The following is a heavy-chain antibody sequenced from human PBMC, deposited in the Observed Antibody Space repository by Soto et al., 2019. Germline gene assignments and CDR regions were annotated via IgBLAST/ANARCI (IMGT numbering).Heavy chain of an antibody. Sequence: PGGYLRLSCAASGSTFSTYAMSWVRQAPGKGLEWVSAISGSGGSTYYADSVKARFTISRDNSNIRLYLQMNSLRAEDTAVYYCAGGFCICGSFFSDKLYGYFYLRGRGTPVTVSS. CDR1: GSTFSTYA. D-gene: IGHD2-15*01. CDR3: AGGFCICGSFFSDKLYGYFYL. V-gene: IGHV3-23*01. J-gene: IGHJ2*01. CDR2: ISGSGGST.